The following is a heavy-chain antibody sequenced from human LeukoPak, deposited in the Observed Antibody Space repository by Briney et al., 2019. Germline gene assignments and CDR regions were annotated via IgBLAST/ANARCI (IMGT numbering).Heavy chain of an antibody. D-gene: IGHD2-15*01. CDR2: ISYDGSNK. CDR1: GFTFSSYA. CDR3: AKGRYCSGGSCYGEYFQH. Sequence: GGSLRLSCAASGFTFSSYAMHWVRQAPGKGLEWVAVISYDGSNKYYADSVKGRFTISRDNSKNTLYLQMNSLRAEDTAVYYCAKGRYCSGGSCYGEYFQHWGQGTLVTVSS. J-gene: IGHJ1*01. V-gene: IGHV3-30*04.